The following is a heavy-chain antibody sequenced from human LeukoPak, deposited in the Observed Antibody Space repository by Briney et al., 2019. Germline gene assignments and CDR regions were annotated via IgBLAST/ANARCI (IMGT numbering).Heavy chain of an antibody. D-gene: IGHD5-18*01. CDR3: ARQVTFGYAYAYYFDY. CDR2: INHSGST. J-gene: IGHJ4*02. V-gene: IGHV4-34*01. Sequence: SETLSLTCAVYGGSFSGYYWSWIRQPPGKGLEWIGEINHSGSTNYNPSLKSRVTISVDTSKNQFSLKLSSVTAADTAVYYCARQVTFGYAYAYYFDYWGQGFLVTVSS. CDR1: GGSFSGYY.